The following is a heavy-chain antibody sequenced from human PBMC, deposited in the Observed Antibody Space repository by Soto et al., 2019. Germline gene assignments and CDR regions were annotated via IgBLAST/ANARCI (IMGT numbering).Heavy chain of an antibody. D-gene: IGHD2-8*01. CDR2: IYYSGST. Sequence: QVQLQESGPGLVKPSQTLSLTCTVSGGSISSGGYYWSWIRQHPGKGLEWIGYIYYSGSTYYNPSLKSRVIISVDTSKNQFSLKLSSVTAADTAVYYCARERPGCTNGVCWPDFDYWGQGTLVTVSS. CDR3: ARERPGCTNGVCWPDFDY. J-gene: IGHJ4*02. V-gene: IGHV4-31*03. CDR1: GGSISSGGYY.